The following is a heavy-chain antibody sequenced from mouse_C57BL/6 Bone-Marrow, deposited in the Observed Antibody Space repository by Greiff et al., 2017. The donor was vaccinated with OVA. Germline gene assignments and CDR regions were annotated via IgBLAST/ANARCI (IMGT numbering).Heavy chain of an antibody. CDR2: INPSNGGT. D-gene: IGHD2-4*01. CDR3: ARPLYDYDDFDY. Sequence: VKLQQPGTELVKPGASVKLSCKASGYTFTSYWMHWVKQRPGQGLEWIGNINPSNGGTNYNEKFKSKATLTVDKSSSTAYMQLSSLTSEDSAVYYCARPLYDYDDFDYWGQGTTLTVSS. CDR1: GYTFTSYW. J-gene: IGHJ2*01. V-gene: IGHV1-53*01.